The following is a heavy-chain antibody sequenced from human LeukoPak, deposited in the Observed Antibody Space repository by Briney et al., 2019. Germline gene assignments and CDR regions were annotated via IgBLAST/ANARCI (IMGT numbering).Heavy chain of an antibody. Sequence: GGSLRLSCAASGFTFSTYGMHWVRQAPGKGLEWVAFIRYDGSNKYYADFVKGRFTISRDNSKNTLYLQMNSLRAEDTAVYYCAKDKTTYYDCWSGYLDYWGQGTLVTVSS. V-gene: IGHV3-30*02. CDR1: GFTFSTYG. D-gene: IGHD3-3*01. J-gene: IGHJ4*02. CDR2: IRYDGSNK. CDR3: AKDKTTYYDCWSGYLDY.